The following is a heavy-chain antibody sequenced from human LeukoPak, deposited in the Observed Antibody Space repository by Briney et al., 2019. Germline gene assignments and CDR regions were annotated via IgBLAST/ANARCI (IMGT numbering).Heavy chain of an antibody. V-gene: IGHV4-59*08. CDR3: ARGERYCSSTSCQDFDY. Sequence: SETLSLTCTVSGGSISSYYWSWIRQPPGKGLEWIGYIYYSGSTNYNPSLKSRVTISVDTSKNQFSLKLSSVTAADTAVYYCARGERYCSSTSCQDFDYWGQGTLVTVSS. J-gene: IGHJ4*02. CDR1: GGSISSYY. D-gene: IGHD2-2*01. CDR2: IYYSGST.